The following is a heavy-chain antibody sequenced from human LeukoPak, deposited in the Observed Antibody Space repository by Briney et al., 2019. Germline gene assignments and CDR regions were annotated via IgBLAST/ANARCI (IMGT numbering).Heavy chain of an antibody. CDR2: IIPIFGTA. Sequence: GSSVKVSCKASGGTFSSYAISWVRQAPGQGLEWMGGIIPIFGTANYAQKFQGRVTITADESTSTAYMELSSLRSEDTAVYYCAKDRATIYSNDAFDIWGQGTMVTVSS. CDR3: AKDRATIYSNDAFDI. J-gene: IGHJ3*02. CDR1: GGTFSSYA. D-gene: IGHD3-3*01. V-gene: IGHV1-69*01.